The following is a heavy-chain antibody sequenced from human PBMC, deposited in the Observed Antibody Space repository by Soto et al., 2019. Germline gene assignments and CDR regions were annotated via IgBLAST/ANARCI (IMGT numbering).Heavy chain of an antibody. D-gene: IGHD3-22*01. V-gene: IGHV4-31*03. J-gene: IGHJ4*01. CDR1: GGSISSGGYY. CDR3: ARGGYYYENSGQNAYDY. Sequence: PSETLSLTCTVSGGSISSGGYYWSWIRQHPGKGLEWIGYIYYGGSTYYNPSLKSRATISGDTSKNQFSLKLSSVTAADTAVHYCARGGYYYENSGQNAYDYWGQGILVTVSS. CDR2: IYYGGST.